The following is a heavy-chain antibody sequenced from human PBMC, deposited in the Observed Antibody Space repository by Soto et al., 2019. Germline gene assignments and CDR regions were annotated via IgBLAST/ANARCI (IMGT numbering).Heavy chain of an antibody. V-gene: IGHV3-23*01. J-gene: IGHJ3*02. CDR1: GFTFSNYG. D-gene: IGHD2-15*01. Sequence: PGGSLRLSCAASGFTFSNYGMHWVRQAPGKGLEWVSAVSSSGDSTYYADSVKGRFTISRDNSKNTLYLQMNSLRAEDTAIYYCAKNVLVAASLSAFDIWGHGTMVTVSS. CDR2: VSSSGDST. CDR3: AKNVLVAASLSAFDI.